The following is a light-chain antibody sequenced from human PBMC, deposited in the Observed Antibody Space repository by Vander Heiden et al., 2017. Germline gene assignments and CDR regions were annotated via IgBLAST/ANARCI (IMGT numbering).Light chain of an antibody. J-gene: IGLJ1*01. CDR1: SSDVGGYDS. V-gene: IGLV2-14*03. CDR2: DVT. CDR3: SSYTTTGTRL. Sequence: QSALTQPAPVSGSLGQSITISCAGTSSDVGGYDSVSWYQQHPGKAPKLMIYDVTYRPSGVSIRFSGSKSGNTASLTISGLQAEDESDYYCSSYTTTGTRLFGTGTKVTVL.